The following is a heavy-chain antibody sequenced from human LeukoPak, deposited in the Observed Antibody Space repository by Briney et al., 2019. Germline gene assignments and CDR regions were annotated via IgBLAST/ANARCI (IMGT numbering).Heavy chain of an antibody. Sequence: SETLSLTCTVSGGSISSYYWSWIRQPPGKGLEWIGYIYYSGSTYYNPSLKSRVTISVDTSKNQFSLKLSSVTAADTAVYYCARDPKLWFGEKTFIWGQGTLVTVSS. D-gene: IGHD3-10*01. CDR2: IYYSGST. J-gene: IGHJ4*02. CDR1: GGSISSYY. V-gene: IGHV4-59*12. CDR3: ARDPKLWFGEKTFI.